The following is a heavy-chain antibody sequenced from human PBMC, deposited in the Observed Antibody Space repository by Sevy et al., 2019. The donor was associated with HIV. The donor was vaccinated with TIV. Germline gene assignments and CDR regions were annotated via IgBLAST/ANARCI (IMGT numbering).Heavy chain of an antibody. CDR3: AKVPQPRYYYDTIGYLGDGMDV. CDR2: ISWNSATI. Sequence: GGSLRLSCAASGFTFDDYTMHWVRQAPGKGLEWVSGISWNSATIVYADSVKDRFTISRDNAKNSLYLQMNSLRAEDTALYYCAKVPQPRYYYDTIGYLGDGMDVWGQGTTVTVSS. CDR1: GFTFDDYT. J-gene: IGHJ6*02. D-gene: IGHD3-22*01. V-gene: IGHV3-9*01.